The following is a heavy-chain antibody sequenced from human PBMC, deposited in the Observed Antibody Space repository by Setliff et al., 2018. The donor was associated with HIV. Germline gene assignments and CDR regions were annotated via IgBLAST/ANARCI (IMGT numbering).Heavy chain of an antibody. Sequence: SETLSLTCTVSGGSISNYYWSWIRQPPGKGLEWIGYIYTSGSTNYNPSLKSRVTISMDMSKKQFSLKLASVTAADTAVYYCADSPPAPYSYGYHNGMWGRGTLVTVSS. V-gene: IGHV4-4*09. CDR1: GGSISNYY. D-gene: IGHD5-18*01. CDR3: ADSPPAPYSYGYHNGM. J-gene: IGHJ2*01. CDR2: IYTSGST.